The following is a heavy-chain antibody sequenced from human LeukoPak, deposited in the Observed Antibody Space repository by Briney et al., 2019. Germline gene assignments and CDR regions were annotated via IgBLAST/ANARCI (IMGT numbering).Heavy chain of an antibody. J-gene: IGHJ5*02. CDR2: IYTSGSP. CDR1: GGSISSGSYY. V-gene: IGHV4-61*02. Sequence: PSETLSLTCTVSGGSISSGSYYWSWIRQPAGNGLEWIGRIYTSGSPNYNPSLKSRVTISVDTSKNQFSLKLSSVTAADTAVYYCARDRKFDPWGQGTLVTVSS. CDR3: ARDRKFDP.